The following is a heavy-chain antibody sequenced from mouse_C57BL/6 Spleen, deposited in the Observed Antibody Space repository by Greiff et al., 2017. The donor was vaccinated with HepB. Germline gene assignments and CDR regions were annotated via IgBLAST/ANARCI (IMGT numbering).Heavy chain of an antibody. J-gene: IGHJ1*03. Sequence: EVHLVESGGGLVKPGGSLKLSCAASGFTFSSYAMSWVRQTPEKRLEWVATISDGGSYTYYPDNVKGRFTISRDNAKNNLYLQMSHLKSEDTAMYYCARAYYSNYVKYFDVWGTGTTVTVSS. CDR1: GFTFSSYA. V-gene: IGHV5-4*01. D-gene: IGHD2-5*01. CDR3: ARAYYSNYVKYFDV. CDR2: ISDGGSYT.